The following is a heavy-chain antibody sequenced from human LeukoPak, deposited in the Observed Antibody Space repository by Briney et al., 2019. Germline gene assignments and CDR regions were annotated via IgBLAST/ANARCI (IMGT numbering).Heavy chain of an antibody. Sequence: GGSLRLSCAASGFTFSSYSMNWVRQAPGKGLEWVSSISSSSSYIHYADSVKGRFTISRDNAKNSLYLQMNSLRAEDTAVYYCAKAGRGGAITMVRGVKGDYYYMDVWGKGTTVTISS. V-gene: IGHV3-21*04. CDR1: GFTFSSYS. CDR2: ISSSSSYI. CDR3: AKAGRGGAITMVRGVKGDYYYMDV. D-gene: IGHD3-10*01. J-gene: IGHJ6*03.